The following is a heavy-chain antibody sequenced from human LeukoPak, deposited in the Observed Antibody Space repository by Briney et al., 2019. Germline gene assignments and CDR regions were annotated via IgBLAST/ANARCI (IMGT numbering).Heavy chain of an antibody. CDR3: ARDAGYTYGPFDY. D-gene: IGHD5-18*01. CDR2: IYYSGST. V-gene: IGHV4-30-4*01. CDR1: GGSISSGDYY. J-gene: IGHJ4*02. Sequence: SETLSLTCTVSGGSISSGDYYWSWIRQPPGKGLEWIGYIYYSGSTSCNPSLKSRVTISVDTSKNQFSLKLSSVTAADTAVYYCARDAGYTYGPFDYWGQGTLVTVSS.